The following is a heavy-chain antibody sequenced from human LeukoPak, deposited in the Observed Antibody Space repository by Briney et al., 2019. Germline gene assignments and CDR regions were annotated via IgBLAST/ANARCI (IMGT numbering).Heavy chain of an antibody. CDR1: GFIFSSYN. Sequence: SGGSLRLSCAASGFIFSSYNMNWVRQAPGKGLEWVSYISSGSSGSSTIYYADSVKGRFTISRDNAKHSLYLQMNSLRDEDTAVYSCASGPGSGWLIDQWGQGTLVTVSS. CDR2: ISSGSSGSSTI. J-gene: IGHJ4*02. V-gene: IGHV3-48*02. D-gene: IGHD6-19*01. CDR3: ASGPGSGWLIDQ.